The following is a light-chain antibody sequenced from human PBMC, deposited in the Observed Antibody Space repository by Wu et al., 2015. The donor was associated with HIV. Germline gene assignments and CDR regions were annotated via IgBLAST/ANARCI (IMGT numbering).Light chain of an antibody. V-gene: IGKV3-20*01. J-gene: IGKJ1*01. Sequence: EIVLTQSPGTLSLSPGERATLSCRASQSVSSNYLAWYQQKPGQAPRLLIFGASSRATGIPDRFSGSGSGTDFTLTISRLEPEDVATYYCQKYNSALRTFGQGTKVEIK. CDR2: GAS. CDR1: QSVSSNY. CDR3: QKYNSALRT.